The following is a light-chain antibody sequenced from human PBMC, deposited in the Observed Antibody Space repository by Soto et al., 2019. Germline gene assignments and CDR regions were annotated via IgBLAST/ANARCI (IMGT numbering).Light chain of an antibody. CDR1: QSISSW. CDR2: KAS. J-gene: IGKJ2*03. CDR3: QQYNSHLYS. Sequence: DIQMTQSPYTLSASVGDRVTITCRASQSISSWLAWYQQKPGKALKLLIYKASHLESGVPSRFSGSGSGTDFTLTISSLQPDDFATYYCQQYNSHLYSFGQGTKLEIK. V-gene: IGKV1-5*03.